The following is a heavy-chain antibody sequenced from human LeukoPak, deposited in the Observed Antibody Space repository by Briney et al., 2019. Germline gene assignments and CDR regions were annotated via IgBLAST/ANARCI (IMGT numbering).Heavy chain of an antibody. CDR1: GGSISSGGYY. CDR2: IYYSGST. CDR3: ARETPSNCSSTSCPYYFDY. D-gene: IGHD2-2*01. J-gene: IGHJ4*02. V-gene: IGHV4-31*03. Sequence: SQTLSLTCTVSGGSISSGGYYWSWIRQHPGKGLEWIGYIYYSGSTNYNPSLKSRVTISVDTSKSQFSLKLSSVTAADTAVYYCARETPSNCSSTSCPYYFDYWGQGTLVTVSS.